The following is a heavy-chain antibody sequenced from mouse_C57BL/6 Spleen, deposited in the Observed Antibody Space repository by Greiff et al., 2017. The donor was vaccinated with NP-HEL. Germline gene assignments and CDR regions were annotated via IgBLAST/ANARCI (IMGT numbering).Heavy chain of an antibody. CDR2: IDPANGNT. V-gene: IGHV14-3*01. J-gene: IGHJ3*01. CDR1: GFNIKNTY. D-gene: IGHD2-2*01. Sequence: VQLQQSVAELVRPGASVKLSCTASGFNIKNTYMHWVKQRPEQGLEWIGRIDPANGNTKYAPKFQGKATITADTSSNTAYLQLSSLTSEDTAIYYCAEDYYYGYEGFAYWGQGTLVTVSA. CDR3: AEDYYYGYEGFAY.